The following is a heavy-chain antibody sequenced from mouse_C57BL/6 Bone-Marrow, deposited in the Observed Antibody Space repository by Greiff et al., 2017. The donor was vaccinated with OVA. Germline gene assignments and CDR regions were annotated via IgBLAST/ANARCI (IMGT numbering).Heavy chain of an antibody. CDR3: ARRGHRRLMLGGFAY. J-gene: IGHJ3*01. CDR2: IYPRSGNT. D-gene: IGHD3-2*02. Sequence: VQLQQSGAELARPGASVKLSCKASGYTFTSYGISWVKQRTGQGLEWIGEIYPRSGNTYYNEKFKGKATLTADKSSRTAYMELRSLTSEDSADYFCARRGHRRLMLGGFAYWGQGTLVTVSA. CDR1: GYTFTSYG. V-gene: IGHV1-81*01.